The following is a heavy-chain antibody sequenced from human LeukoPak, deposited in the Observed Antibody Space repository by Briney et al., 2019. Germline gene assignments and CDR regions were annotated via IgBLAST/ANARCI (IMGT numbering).Heavy chain of an antibody. CDR1: GFTFSSYA. CDR2: ISGSGGST. CDR3: AKPLFGFRAVAGIFDY. J-gene: IGHJ4*02. Sequence: GGSLRLSCAASGFTFSSYAMSWVRQAPGKGLGWVSAISGSGGSTYYADSVKGRFTISRDNSKNTLYLQMNSLRAEDTAVYYCAKPLFGFRAVAGIFDYWGQGTLVTVSS. V-gene: IGHV3-23*01. D-gene: IGHD6-19*01.